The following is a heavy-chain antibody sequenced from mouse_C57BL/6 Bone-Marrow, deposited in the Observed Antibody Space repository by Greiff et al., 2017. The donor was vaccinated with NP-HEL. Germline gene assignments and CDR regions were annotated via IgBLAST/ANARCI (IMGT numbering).Heavy chain of an antibody. CDR3: TRLLRIFPWYFDV. J-gene: IGHJ1*03. CDR1: GYTFTSYW. CDR2: IYPGNSDT. Sequence: VHVKQSGTVLARPGASVKMSCKTSGYTFTSYWMHWVKQRPGQGLEWIGAIYPGNSDTSYNQKFKGKAKLTAVTSASTAYMELSSLTNEYSAVYYCTRLLRIFPWYFDVWGTGTTVTVSS. V-gene: IGHV1-5*01. D-gene: IGHD1-1*01.